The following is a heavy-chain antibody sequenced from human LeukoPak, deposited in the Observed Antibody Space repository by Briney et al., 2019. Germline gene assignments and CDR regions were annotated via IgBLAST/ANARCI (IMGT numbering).Heavy chain of an antibody. J-gene: IGHJ4*02. D-gene: IGHD6-13*01. CDR1: GYTFTGYY. CDR3: ARAGYSSSWFDY. V-gene: IGHV1-2*02. Sequence: ASVKVSCKASGYTFTGYYMHWVRQAPGRGLEWMGWINPNSGGTNYAQKFQGRVTMTRDTSISTAYMELSRLRSDDTAVYYCARAGYSSSWFDYWGQGTLVTVSS. CDR2: INPNSGGT.